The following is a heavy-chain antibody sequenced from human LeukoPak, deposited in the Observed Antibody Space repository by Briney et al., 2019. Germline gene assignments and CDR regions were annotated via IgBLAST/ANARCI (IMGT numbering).Heavy chain of an antibody. CDR2: IRFDGSNK. J-gene: IGHJ4*02. V-gene: IGHV3-30*02. Sequence: GGSLRLSCAASGFTFSDHYMDWVRQAPGKGLEWVAFIRFDGSNKYYADSVKGRFTISRDNSKDTLYLQMNSLGGEDTAVYHCAKDPRYSRTSWGQGTLVTVSS. CDR3: AKDPRYSRTS. CDR1: GFTFSDHY. D-gene: IGHD6-13*01.